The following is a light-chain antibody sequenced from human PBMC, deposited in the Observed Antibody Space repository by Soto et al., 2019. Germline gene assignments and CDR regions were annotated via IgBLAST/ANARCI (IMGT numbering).Light chain of an antibody. CDR1: QSISSW. J-gene: IGKJ1*01. Sequence: DIQMTQSPSTLSASVGDRVTITCRASQSISSWLAWYQQKPGKAPELLIYDASSLESGVPSRFSGSGSGTEFTLTISSLQPDDFATYYCQQYNSYWTFGQGTKLEIK. CDR3: QQYNSYWT. V-gene: IGKV1-5*01. CDR2: DAS.